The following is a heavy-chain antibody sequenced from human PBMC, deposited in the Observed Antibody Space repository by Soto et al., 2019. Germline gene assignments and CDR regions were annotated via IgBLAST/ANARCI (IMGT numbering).Heavy chain of an antibody. Sequence: TLSLTCNMSGDSYSISTYSWSWIRQPPGKALQWIGFIYQSGVTSYNPSLASRVSISLDRSNNQCSLKLKSVTAADTAVYFCAGMPYTSGLRFDPWGPGTLVTSPQ. CDR1: GDSYSISTYS. V-gene: IGHV4-30-2*01. J-gene: IGHJ5*02. D-gene: IGHD6-19*01. CDR3: AGMPYTSGLRFDP. CDR2: IYQSGVT.